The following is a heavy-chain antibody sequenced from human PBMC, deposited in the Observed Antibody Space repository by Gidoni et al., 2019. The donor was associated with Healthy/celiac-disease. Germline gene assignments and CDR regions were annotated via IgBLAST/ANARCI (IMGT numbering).Heavy chain of an antibody. V-gene: IGHV3-13*04. Sequence: EVQLVESGGGLVQPGGSLRLSCAASGFTFSSYDMHWVRQATGKGLEWVSAIGTAGDTYYPGSVKGRFTISRENAKNSLYLQMNSLRAGDTAVYYCARGGLLWFGESALDIWGQGTMVTVSS. CDR2: IGTAGDT. J-gene: IGHJ3*02. D-gene: IGHD3-10*01. CDR1: GFTFSSYD. CDR3: ARGGLLWFGESALDI.